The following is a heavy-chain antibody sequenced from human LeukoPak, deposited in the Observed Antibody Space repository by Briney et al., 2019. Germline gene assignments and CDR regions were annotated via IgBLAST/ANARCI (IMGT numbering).Heavy chain of an antibody. D-gene: IGHD5-24*01. CDR2: IYPDDSDT. J-gene: IGHJ5*02. CDR1: GYSFTKYW. V-gene: IGHV5-51*01. CDR3: ARHTNPQMYNWFDP. Sequence: GESLKISCKGSGYSFTKYWIGWVRQMPGKGLEWMGLIYPDDSDTRYSPSFQGQVTISADKSISTAYPQWSSLKASDTAMYYCARHTNPQMYNWFDPWGQGTLVTVSS.